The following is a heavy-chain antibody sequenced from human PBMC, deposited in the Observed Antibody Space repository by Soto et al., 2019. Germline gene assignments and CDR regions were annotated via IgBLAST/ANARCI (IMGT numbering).Heavy chain of an antibody. CDR3: ARPRRICGARGWFDP. J-gene: IGHJ5*02. V-gene: IGHV3-7*01. CDR2: IKQDGSEK. D-gene: IGHD3-3*01. Sequence: PGGSLRLSCAASGFTFSSYWMSWVRQAPGKGLEWVANIKQDGSEKYYVDSVKGRFTISRDNAKNSLYLQMNSLRAEDTAVYYCARPRRICGARGWFDPWGQGTLVTVSS. CDR1: GFTFSSYW.